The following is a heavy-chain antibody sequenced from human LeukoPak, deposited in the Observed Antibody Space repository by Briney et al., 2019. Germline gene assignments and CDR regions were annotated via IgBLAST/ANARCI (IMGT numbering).Heavy chain of an antibody. J-gene: IGHJ4*02. CDR1: GGTFSSYA. D-gene: IGHD4-23*01. CDR3: ARDPRGGKPRFHY. Sequence: SVKVSCKASGGTFSSYAISWVRQAPGQGLEWMGGIIPIFGTANYAQKFQGRVTITTDESTSTAYMELSSLRSEDTAVYYCARDPRGGKPRFHYWGQGTLVTVSS. CDR2: IIPIFGTA. V-gene: IGHV1-69*05.